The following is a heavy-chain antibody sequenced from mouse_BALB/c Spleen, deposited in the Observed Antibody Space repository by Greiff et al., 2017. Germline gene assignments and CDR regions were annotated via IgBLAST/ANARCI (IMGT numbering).Heavy chain of an antibody. D-gene: IGHD2-14*01. CDR2: IRLKSNNYAT. CDR3: TRNRYDVRDAMDY. J-gene: IGHJ4*01. V-gene: IGHV6-6*02. CDR1: GFTFSNYW. Sequence: DVMLVESGGGLVQPGGSMKLSCVASGFTFSNYWMNWVRQSPEKGLEWVAEIRLKSNNYATHYAESVKGRFTISRDDSKSSVYLQMNNLRAEDTGIYYCTRNRYDVRDAMDYWGQGTSVTVSS.